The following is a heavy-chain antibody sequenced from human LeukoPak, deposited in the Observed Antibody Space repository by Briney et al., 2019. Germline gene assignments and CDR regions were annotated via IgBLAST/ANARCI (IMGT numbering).Heavy chain of an antibody. J-gene: IGHJ4*02. Sequence: GASVKVSCKASGYTFTSYGISWVRQAPGQGLEWMGWISAYNGNTNYAQKLQGRVTMTTDTSTITAYMELRSLRSDDTAVYYCARDDYGGNSGLFDYWGQGTLVTVSS. CDR3: ARDDYGGNSGLFDY. CDR2: ISAYNGNT. D-gene: IGHD4-23*01. V-gene: IGHV1-18*01. CDR1: GYTFTSYG.